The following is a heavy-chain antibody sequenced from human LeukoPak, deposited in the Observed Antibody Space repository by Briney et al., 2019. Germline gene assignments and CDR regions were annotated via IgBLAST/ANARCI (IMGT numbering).Heavy chain of an antibody. V-gene: IGHV3-7*01. CDR2: IKQDGSEK. CDR3: ARELTGTTSGFDY. J-gene: IGHJ4*02. D-gene: IGHD1/OR15-1a*01. CDR1: GFTFSSYW. Sequence: GGSLRLSCAASGFTFSSYWMSWVRQAPGKGLEWVANIKQDGSEKYYVDSVKGRFTISRDNAKNSLCLQMNSLRAEDTAVYYCARELTGTTSGFDYWGQGTLVTVSS.